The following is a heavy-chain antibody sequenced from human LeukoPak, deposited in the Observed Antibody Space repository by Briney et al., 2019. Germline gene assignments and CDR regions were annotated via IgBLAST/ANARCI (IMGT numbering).Heavy chain of an antibody. J-gene: IGHJ3*02. Sequence: GESLKISCKGSGYSFTSYWIGWVRQMLGKGLEWMGIIYPGDSDTRYSPSFQGQVTISADKSISTAYLQWSSLKASDTAMYYCARLSAKYCSSTSCYTGAFDIWGQGTMVTVSS. CDR3: ARLSAKYCSSTSCYTGAFDI. V-gene: IGHV5-51*01. D-gene: IGHD2-2*02. CDR1: GYSFTSYW. CDR2: IYPGDSDT.